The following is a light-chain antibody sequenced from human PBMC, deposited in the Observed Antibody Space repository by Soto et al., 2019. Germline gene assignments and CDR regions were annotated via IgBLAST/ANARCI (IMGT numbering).Light chain of an antibody. J-gene: IGKJ4*01. V-gene: IGKV3-11*01. Sequence: DIVLTQSPATLSLSPGERATLSCRASQSVSSYLAWYQQKPGQAPRLLIYDASNRATGIPARFSGSGSGTDFTLTISSLEPEDLAVYYCQQRSKWPLTFGGGTKVEIK. CDR3: QQRSKWPLT. CDR1: QSVSSY. CDR2: DAS.